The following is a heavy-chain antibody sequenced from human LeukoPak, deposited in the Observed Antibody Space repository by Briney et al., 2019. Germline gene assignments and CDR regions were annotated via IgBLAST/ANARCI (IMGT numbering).Heavy chain of an antibody. Sequence: SSETLSLTCTVSGGSISSGDYYWSWIRQPPGKGLEWIGYIYYSGSTYYNPSLKSRVTISVDTSKNQFSLKLSSVTAADTAVYYCARATNPPDVLLWFGEMLTFDYWGQGTLVTVSS. D-gene: IGHD3-10*01. CDR1: GGSISSGDYY. CDR2: IYYSGST. V-gene: IGHV4-30-4*01. CDR3: ARATNPPDVLLWFGEMLTFDY. J-gene: IGHJ4*02.